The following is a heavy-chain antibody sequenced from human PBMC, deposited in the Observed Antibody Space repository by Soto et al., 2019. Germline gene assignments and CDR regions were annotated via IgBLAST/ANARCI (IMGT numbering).Heavy chain of an antibody. V-gene: IGHV3-30-3*01. J-gene: IGHJ6*02. D-gene: IGHD2-15*01. CDR2: ISYDGGNK. CDR3: ARGDREDIAVVIGVRPGEYGVDV. Sequence: QVQLVESGGGVVQPGRSLRLSCAASGFTFRNYAMHWVRQAPGKGRECVAVISYDGGNKFYRDYVKGRFTISRDNSKNPMYLQINSLRYEDTAVYYCARGDREDIAVVIGVRPGEYGVDVWGQGTTVTVSS. CDR1: GFTFRNYA.